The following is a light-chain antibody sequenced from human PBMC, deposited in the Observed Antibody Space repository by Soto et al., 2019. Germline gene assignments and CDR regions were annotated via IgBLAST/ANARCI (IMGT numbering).Light chain of an antibody. CDR3: QQYGSSAPWT. Sequence: EIVLTQSPGTLSLSPGERATLSCRASQSVSSSYLAWYQQKPGQAPRLLIYGASSRATGIPERFSGSGSGTDFPLTISRLEPEDFAVYYCQQYGSSAPWTFGQGTKVEIK. J-gene: IGKJ1*01. CDR2: GAS. V-gene: IGKV3-20*01. CDR1: QSVSSSY.